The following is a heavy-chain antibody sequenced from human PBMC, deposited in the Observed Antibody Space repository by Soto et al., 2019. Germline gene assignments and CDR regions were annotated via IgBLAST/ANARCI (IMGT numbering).Heavy chain of an antibody. CDR3: ARAPRGYYYYMDV. CDR2: INPNSGGT. J-gene: IGHJ6*03. V-gene: IGHV1-2*04. Sequence: SVKVSCKASVYCFTVYYSHWRLLAPGQGLEWMGWINPNSGGTNYAQKFQGWVTMTRDTSISTAYMELSRLRSDDTAVYSCARAPRGYYYYMDVWGKGTTVTVSS. D-gene: IGHD3-10*01. CDR1: VYCFTVYY.